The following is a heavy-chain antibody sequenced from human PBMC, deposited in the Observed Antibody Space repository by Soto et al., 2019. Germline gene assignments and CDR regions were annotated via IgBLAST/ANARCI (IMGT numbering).Heavy chain of an antibody. CDR3: AKAESSGWYYSLDY. CDR1: GFTFDDYA. CDR2: LSWNGGTI. D-gene: IGHD6-13*01. V-gene: IGHV3-9*03. Sequence: EVQLVESGGGLVQPGKSLRLSCAASGFTFDDYAMHWVRQVPGKGLEWVPGLSWNGGTIDYADSVKGRFTFSRDNAKNSLHLQMNSLKPEDMAFYYCAKAESSGWYYSLDYWGKGTLVTVSS. J-gene: IGHJ4*02.